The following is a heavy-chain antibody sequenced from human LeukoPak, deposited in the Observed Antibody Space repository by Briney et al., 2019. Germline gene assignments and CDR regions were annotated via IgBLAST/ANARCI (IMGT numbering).Heavy chain of an antibody. D-gene: IGHD3-10*01. CDR3: ARVGGH. CDR2: IYSGGST. J-gene: IGHJ4*02. CDR1: GFTFSSYE. V-gene: IGHV3-53*01. Sequence: GSLRLSCAASGFTFSSYEMNWVRQAPGKGLESVSVIYSGGSTYYADSVRGRFTISRDNSKNTLYLQMNSLRVEDTAVYYCARVGGHWGQGTLVTVSS.